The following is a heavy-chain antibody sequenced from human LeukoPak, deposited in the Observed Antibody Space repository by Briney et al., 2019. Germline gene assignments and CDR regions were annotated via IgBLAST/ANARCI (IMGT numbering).Heavy chain of an antibody. CDR3: AAVGPILKAFDY. D-gene: IGHD2-2*01. V-gene: IGHV3-21*01. CDR1: GFTFSSYS. CDR2: ISSSSSYI. J-gene: IGHJ4*02. Sequence: PGGSLRLSCAASGFTFSSYSMNWVRQAPGKGLEWVSSISSSSSYIYYADSVKGRFTISRDNAKNSLYLQMNSLRAEDTAVYYCAAVGPILKAFDYWGQGTLVTVSS.